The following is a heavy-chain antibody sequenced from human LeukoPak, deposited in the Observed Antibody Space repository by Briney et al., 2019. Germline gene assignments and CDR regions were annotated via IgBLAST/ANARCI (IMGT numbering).Heavy chain of an antibody. CDR2: IIPIFGTA. Sequence: WASVKVSCKASGGTFSSYAISWVRQAPGQGLEWMGGIIPIFGTANYAQKFQGRVTITTDESTSTAYMELSSLRSEDAAVYYCARGTRRGVLDYWGQGTLVTVSS. CDR3: ARGTRRGVLDY. D-gene: IGHD3-10*01. V-gene: IGHV1-69*05. J-gene: IGHJ4*02. CDR1: GGTFSSYA.